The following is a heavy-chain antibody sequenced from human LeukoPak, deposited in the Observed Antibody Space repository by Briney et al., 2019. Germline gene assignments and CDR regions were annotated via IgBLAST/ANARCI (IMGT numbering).Heavy chain of an antibody. J-gene: IGHJ6*03. Sequence: ASVKVSCKASGGTFSSYAISWVRQAPGQGLEWMGGIIPIFGTANYAQKFQGRVTITADKSTSTAYMELSGLRSEDTAVYYCARGSRDTAMVRYYYYYYMDVWGKGTTVTVSS. D-gene: IGHD5-18*01. CDR1: GGTFSSYA. CDR3: ARGSRDTAMVRYYYYYYMDV. V-gene: IGHV1-69*06. CDR2: IIPIFGTA.